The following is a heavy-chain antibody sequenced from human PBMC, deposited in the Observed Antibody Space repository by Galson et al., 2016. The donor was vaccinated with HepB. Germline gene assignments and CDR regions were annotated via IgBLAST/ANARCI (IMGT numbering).Heavy chain of an antibody. CDR1: GFTFSSYA. CDR3: AKSLLGVTLVSYYYGMDV. CDR2: ISGRGGST. V-gene: IGHV3-23*01. J-gene: IGHJ6*02. D-gene: IGHD2-21*02. Sequence: SLRLSCAASGFTFSSYAMSWVRQAPGKGLGWVSGISGRGGSTYYADSVEGRFTISRDNSKNTLYLQMKSLRAEDTAVYYCAKSLLGVTLVSYYYGMDVWGQGTTVTVSS.